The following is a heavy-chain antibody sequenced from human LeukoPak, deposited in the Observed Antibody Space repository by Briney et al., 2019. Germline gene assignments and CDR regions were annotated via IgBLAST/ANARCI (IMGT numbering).Heavy chain of an antibody. CDR1: GFTFDDYA. D-gene: IGHD6-13*01. CDR2: ISWNSGSI. Sequence: GGSLRLSCAASGFTFDDYAMHWVRQAPGQGLECVSGISWNSGSIGYADSVKGRFTISRDNAKNSLYLQMNSLRAEDTALYYCAKGSPIAAAGTLDYWGQGTLVTVSS. J-gene: IGHJ4*02. CDR3: AKGSPIAAAGTLDY. V-gene: IGHV3-9*01.